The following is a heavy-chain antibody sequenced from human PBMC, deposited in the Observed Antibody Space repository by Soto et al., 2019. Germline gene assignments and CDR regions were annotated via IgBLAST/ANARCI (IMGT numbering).Heavy chain of an antibody. Sequence: GASVKVSCKASGFTFTSSAVQWVRQARGQRLEWIGWIVVGSGNTNYAQKFQERVTITRDMSTSTAYMELSSLRSEDTAVYYCAADAGTHYDFWSGYLGYYYYYGMDVWG. CDR2: IVVGSGNT. CDR1: GFTFTSSA. CDR3: AADAGTHYDFWSGYLGYYYYYGMDV. V-gene: IGHV1-58*01. D-gene: IGHD3-3*01. J-gene: IGHJ6*02.